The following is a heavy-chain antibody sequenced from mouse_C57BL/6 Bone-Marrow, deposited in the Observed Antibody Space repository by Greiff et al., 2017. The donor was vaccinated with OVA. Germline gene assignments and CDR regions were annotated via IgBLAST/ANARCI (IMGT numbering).Heavy chain of an antibody. CDR3: ASGDYYGSSYVGFAY. V-gene: IGHV1-56*01. CDR2: LFPGSGST. D-gene: IGHD1-1*01. J-gene: IGHJ3*01. Sequence: QVQLQQSGPELVRPGASVKISCKAPGYTFTSHWMQWVRQRPGQGLAWLGELFPGSGSTSYNEKFKGKATLTVDTSSSTAYMQLSSLTSEDSAVYFGASGDYYGSSYVGFAYWGQGTLVTVSA. CDR1: GYTFTSHW.